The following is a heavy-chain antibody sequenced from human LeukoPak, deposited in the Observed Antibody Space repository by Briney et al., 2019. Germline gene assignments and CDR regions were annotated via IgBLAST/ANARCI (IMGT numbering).Heavy chain of an antibody. CDR2: ISSSSSYI. CDR3: ARITSSWYGQEDNWFDP. D-gene: IGHD6-13*01. CDR1: GFTFSSYS. Sequence: PGGSLRLSCAASGFTFSSYSMNWVRQAPGKGLEWVSSISSSSSYIYYADSVKGRFTISRDNAKNSLYLQMNSLRAEDTAVYYCARITSSWYGQEDNWFDPWGQGTLVTVSS. J-gene: IGHJ5*02. V-gene: IGHV3-21*01.